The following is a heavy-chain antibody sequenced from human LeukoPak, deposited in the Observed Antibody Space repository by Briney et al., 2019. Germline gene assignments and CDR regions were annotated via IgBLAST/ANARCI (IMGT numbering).Heavy chain of an antibody. CDR3: ATQRGSYLWGTDFDY. Sequence: GASVKVSCKASGYTFTGYFMHWVRQAPGHGLEWMRWINPNSGDTKYSQKFQGRVTMTRDTSISTAYMELSRLRSDDTAVYYCATQRGSYLWGTDFDYWGQGTLVTVSS. CDR1: GYTFTGYF. J-gene: IGHJ4*02. D-gene: IGHD3-16*01. V-gene: IGHV1-2*02. CDR2: INPNSGDT.